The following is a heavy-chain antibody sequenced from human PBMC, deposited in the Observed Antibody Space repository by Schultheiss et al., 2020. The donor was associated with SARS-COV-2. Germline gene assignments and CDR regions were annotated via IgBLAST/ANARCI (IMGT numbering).Heavy chain of an antibody. Sequence: QTLSLTCAVYGGSFSGYYWSWIRQPPGKALEWLARIDWDDDKYYSTSLKSRLTITMDTSKNQVVLTMTNMDPVDTATYYCAHSRGIAVTLPDYWGQGTLVTVSS. J-gene: IGHJ4*02. D-gene: IGHD6-19*01. V-gene: IGHV2-70*12. CDR3: AHSRGIAVTLPDY. CDR1: GGSFSGYY. CDR2: IDWDDDK.